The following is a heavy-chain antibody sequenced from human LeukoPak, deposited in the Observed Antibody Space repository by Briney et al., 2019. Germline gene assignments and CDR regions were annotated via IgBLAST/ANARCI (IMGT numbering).Heavy chain of an antibody. CDR1: GASISGGTYY. J-gene: IGHJ4*02. Sequence: PSETLSLTCSVSGASISGGTYYRGWIRQPPGKGLGWIGSIYYTGSTYDNPSLKSRVTISVDTSKNQFSLKLSSVTAADTAVYYCARRGGSGRAFDYWGQGTLVTVSS. CDR2: IYYTGST. V-gene: IGHV4-39*01. D-gene: IGHD1-26*01. CDR3: ARRGGSGRAFDY.